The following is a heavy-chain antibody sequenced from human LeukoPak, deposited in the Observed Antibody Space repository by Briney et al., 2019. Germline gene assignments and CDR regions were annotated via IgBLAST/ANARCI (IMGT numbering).Heavy chain of an antibody. D-gene: IGHD3-16*02. CDR2: IYYSGST. Sequence: SETLSLTCTVSGGSISSYYWSWIRQPPGKGLEWIGYIYYSGSTNYNPSLKSRVTISVDTSKNQFSLKLSSVTAADTAVYYCARGPFHDYVWGSYRALDYWGQGTLVTVSS. CDR1: GGSISSYY. CDR3: ARGPFHDYVWGSYRALDY. J-gene: IGHJ4*02. V-gene: IGHV4-59*12.